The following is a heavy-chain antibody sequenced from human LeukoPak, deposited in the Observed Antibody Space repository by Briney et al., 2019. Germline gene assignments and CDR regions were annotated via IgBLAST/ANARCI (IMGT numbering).Heavy chain of an antibody. CDR3: ARVSTRTTGPGRERDY. J-gene: IGHJ4*02. D-gene: IGHD4-11*01. CDR1: GLTFSVYG. CDR2: ISSISSM. V-gene: IGHV3-69-1*01. Sequence: GGSLRLSCSVSGLTFSVYGIRWVRQPPGKGLEWVSSISSISSMYYTDSVEGRFTISRDNAANSVYLQLNCLRADRTAIFFCARVSTRTTGPGRERDYWGQGTQVTVSS.